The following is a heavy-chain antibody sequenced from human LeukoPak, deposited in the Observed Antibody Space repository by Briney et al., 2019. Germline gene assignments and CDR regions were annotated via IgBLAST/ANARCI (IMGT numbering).Heavy chain of an antibody. Sequence: VASVKVSCKASGYTFTSYGISWVRQAPGQGLEWMGWISAYNGNTNYAQKLRGRVTMTTDTSTSTAYMELRSLRSDDTAGYYCARDGQRHNNWFDPWGQGTLVTVSS. CDR2: ISAYNGNT. CDR1: GYTFTSYG. J-gene: IGHJ5*02. D-gene: IGHD1-1*01. CDR3: ARDGQRHNNWFDP. V-gene: IGHV1-18*01.